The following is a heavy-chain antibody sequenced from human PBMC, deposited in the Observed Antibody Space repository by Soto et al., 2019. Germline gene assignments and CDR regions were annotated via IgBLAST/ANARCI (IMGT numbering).Heavy chain of an antibody. CDR1: GFTFSGSA. Sequence: GGSLRLSCAASGFTFSGSAMHWVRQASGKGLEWVGRIRSKVNSYATAYAASVKGRFTISRDDSKNTAYLQMNSLKTEDTAVYYCTKTGDLAAFDIWGQGTMVTVSS. V-gene: IGHV3-73*01. J-gene: IGHJ3*02. CDR3: TKTGDLAAFDI. CDR2: IRSKVNSYAT. D-gene: IGHD7-27*01.